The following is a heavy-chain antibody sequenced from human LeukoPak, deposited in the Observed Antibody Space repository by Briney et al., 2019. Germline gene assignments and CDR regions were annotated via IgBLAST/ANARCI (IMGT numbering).Heavy chain of an antibody. J-gene: IGHJ3*02. V-gene: IGHV3-73*01. CDR1: GFIFSGSA. CDR2: IRSKANSYAT. Sequence: GGSLRLSCAASGFIFSGSAMHWVRQASGKGLEWVGRIRSKANSYATAYAASVKGRFTISRDNSKNTLYLQINSLRAEDTAVYYCAREGIWGQGTMVTVSS. CDR3: AREGI.